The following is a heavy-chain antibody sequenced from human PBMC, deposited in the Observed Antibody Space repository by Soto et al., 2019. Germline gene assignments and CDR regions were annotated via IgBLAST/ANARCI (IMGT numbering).Heavy chain of an antibody. V-gene: IGHV3-23*01. Sequence: GGSLRLSCAASGFTFSSYAMSWVRQAPGKGLEWVSSVSGSGGSTYYADSVKGRFTISRDNSKNTLYVEMNNLRAEDTAAYYCAKDRRAPNPRDYFDYWGQGTLVTVSS. J-gene: IGHJ4*02. CDR2: VSGSGGST. CDR3: AKDRRAPNPRDYFDY. CDR1: GFTFSSYA.